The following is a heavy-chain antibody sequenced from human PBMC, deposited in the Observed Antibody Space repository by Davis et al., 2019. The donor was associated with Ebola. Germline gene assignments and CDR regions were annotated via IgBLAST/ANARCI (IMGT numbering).Heavy chain of an antibody. CDR2: IYHSGST. CDR1: GGSISSSTHY. D-gene: IGHD6-13*01. V-gene: IGHV4-39*07. Sequence: SETLSLTCTVSGGSISSSTHYWGWIRQPPGKGLEWIGEIYHSGSTNYNPSLKSRVTISVDKSKNQFSLKLSSVTAADTAVYYCATSPLYSSSWYSRWGQGTLVTVSS. CDR3: ATSPLYSSSWYSR. J-gene: IGHJ4*02.